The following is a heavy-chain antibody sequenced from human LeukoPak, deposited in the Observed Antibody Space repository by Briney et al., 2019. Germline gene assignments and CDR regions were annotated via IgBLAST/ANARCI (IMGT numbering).Heavy chain of an antibody. CDR1: GFTFSSYS. CDR2: ISSSSSTI. CDR3: ARDENWGSRVADY. J-gene: IGHJ4*02. D-gene: IGHD7-27*01. Sequence: SGGSLRLSCAASGFTFSSYSMNWVRQAPGKGLEWVSYISSSSSTIYYADSVKGRFTISRDNAKNSLCLQMNSLRAEDTAVYYCARDENWGSRVADYWGQGTLVTVSS. V-gene: IGHV3-48*01.